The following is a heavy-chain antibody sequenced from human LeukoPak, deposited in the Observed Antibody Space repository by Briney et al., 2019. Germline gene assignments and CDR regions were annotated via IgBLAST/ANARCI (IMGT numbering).Heavy chain of an antibody. CDR3: ARDFQRLGSDAFDF. J-gene: IGHJ3*01. CDR1: GVSISSHY. V-gene: IGHV4-59*11. D-gene: IGHD2-15*01. Sequence: SGTLSLTCTVSGVSISSHYWSWIRQPPGKGLEWVGYAYHTGSTSSNPSLKSRATMSVDTSKNQFSLRLTSLTAADTAVYYCARDFQRLGSDAFDFWGQGTMVTVSS. CDR2: AYHTGST.